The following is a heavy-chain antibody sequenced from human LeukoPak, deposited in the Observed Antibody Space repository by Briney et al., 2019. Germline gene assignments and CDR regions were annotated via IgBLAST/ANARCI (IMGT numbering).Heavy chain of an antibody. V-gene: IGHV1-18*01. Sequence: ASVKVSFKASGYSFRNYGISWVRQAPRQGLERMGWISAYNGDTNYAQNVQGSVTMTTDTSTRTAYMELRSLRSDDTAIYYCARDVPGYCSSISCYKDAFDIWGQGTMVTVSS. CDR3: ARDVPGYCSSISCYKDAFDI. J-gene: IGHJ3*02. D-gene: IGHD2-2*02. CDR2: ISAYNGDT. CDR1: GYSFRNYG.